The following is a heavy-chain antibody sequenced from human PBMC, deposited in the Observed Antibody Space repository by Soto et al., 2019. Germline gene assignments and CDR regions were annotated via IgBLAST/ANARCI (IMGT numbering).Heavy chain of an antibody. CDR2: ISWNSGSI. J-gene: IGHJ2*01. Sequence: DVQLVESGGGLVQPGRSLRLSCAASGFTFDDYAMHWVRQAPGKGLEWVSGISWNSGSIGYADSVKGRFTISRDNAKNSLYLQMNSLRAEDTALYYCAVYGDYANIRYFDLWGRGTLVTVSS. CDR1: GFTFDDYA. D-gene: IGHD4-17*01. V-gene: IGHV3-9*01. CDR3: AVYGDYANIRYFDL.